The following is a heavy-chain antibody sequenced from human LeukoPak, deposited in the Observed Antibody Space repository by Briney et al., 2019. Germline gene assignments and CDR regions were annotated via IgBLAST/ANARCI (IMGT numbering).Heavy chain of an antibody. V-gene: IGHV3-11*04. D-gene: IGHD3-16*01. CDR1: GFTFSNAW. J-gene: IGHJ5*02. Sequence: GGSLRLSCAASGFTFSNAWMNWVRQAPGKGLEWVSYISSSGSTIYYADSVKGRFTISRDNAKNSLYLQMNSLRAEDTAVYYCARDPAVIPLGGWFDPWGQGTLVTVSS. CDR3: ARDPAVIPLGGWFDP. CDR2: ISSSGSTI.